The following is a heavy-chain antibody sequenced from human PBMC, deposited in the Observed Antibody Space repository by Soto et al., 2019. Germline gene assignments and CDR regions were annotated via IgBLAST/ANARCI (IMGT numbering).Heavy chain of an antibody. J-gene: IGHJ6*02. D-gene: IGHD3-3*01. CDR3: ARGSLVAIFGVVTLLGMGV. V-gene: IGHV4-34*01. Sequence: SETLSLTCAVYGGSLSGYYWSWIRQPPGKGLEWIGEINHSGSTNYNPSLKSRVTISVDTSKNQFSLKLSSVTAADTAVYYCARGSLVAIFGVVTLLGMGVWGQGTTVTVSS. CDR1: GGSLSGYY. CDR2: INHSGST.